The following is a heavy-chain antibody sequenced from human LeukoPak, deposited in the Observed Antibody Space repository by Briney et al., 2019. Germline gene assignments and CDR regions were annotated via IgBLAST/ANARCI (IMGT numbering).Heavy chain of an antibody. Sequence: GASVKVSCQASGYTFVNFGFNWVRQAPGQGLEWMGWISAYNGNTNYAQNFQGRLTLTRDTSTNTAYMELRSLRSDDTAIYYCARDREYSSSSGDYYYYMDVWGKGTTVTISS. D-gene: IGHD6-6*01. CDR2: ISAYNGNT. CDR1: GYTFVNFG. V-gene: IGHV1-18*01. J-gene: IGHJ6*03. CDR3: ARDREYSSSSGDYYYYMDV.